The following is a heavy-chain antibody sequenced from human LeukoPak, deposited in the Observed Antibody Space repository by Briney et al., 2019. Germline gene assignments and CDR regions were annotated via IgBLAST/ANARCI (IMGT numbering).Heavy chain of an antibody. CDR2: INWNGGST. Sequence: GGSLRLSCAASGFTFDDYGLSWVRQAPGKGLEWVSTINWNGGSTGYADSVKGRFTISRDNAKNSLYLQMDSLRVEDTAEYYCARDPYSGNYGAYYYYYMDVWGKGTTVTVSS. V-gene: IGHV3-20*04. J-gene: IGHJ6*03. CDR3: ARDPYSGNYGAYYYYYMDV. CDR1: GFTFDDYG. D-gene: IGHD1-26*01.